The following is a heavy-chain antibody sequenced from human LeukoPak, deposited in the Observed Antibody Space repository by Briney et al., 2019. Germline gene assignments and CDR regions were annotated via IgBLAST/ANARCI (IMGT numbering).Heavy chain of an antibody. J-gene: IGHJ5*02. CDR3: AHSYAWLRGDNNWFDP. V-gene: IGHV2-5*01. CDR1: GFSLSTRGVG. CDR2: IYWNDYK. Sequence: SGPTLVNTAQTLTLTCTCSGFSLSTRGVGVGWIRQPPGKALESLSAIYWNDYKRYSPPRKSSLTITKDTSKNQVVLTMTNRDPVDTATYYCAHSYAWLRGDNNWFDPWGQGTLVTVSS. D-gene: IGHD3-10*01.